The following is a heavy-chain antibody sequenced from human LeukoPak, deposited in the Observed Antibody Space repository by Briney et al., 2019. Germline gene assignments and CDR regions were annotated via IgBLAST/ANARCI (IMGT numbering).Heavy chain of an antibody. CDR1: GGSFSGYY. V-gene: IGHV4-34*01. CDR3: ARCITIFGVIRNAFDI. J-gene: IGHJ3*02. CDR2: INHSGST. D-gene: IGHD3-3*01. Sequence: SETLSLTCAVYGGSFSGYYWSWIRQPPGKGREWIGEINHSGSTNYNPSLKSRVTISVDTSKNQFSLKRSSVTAADTAVYYCARCITIFGVIRNAFDIWGQGTMVTVSS.